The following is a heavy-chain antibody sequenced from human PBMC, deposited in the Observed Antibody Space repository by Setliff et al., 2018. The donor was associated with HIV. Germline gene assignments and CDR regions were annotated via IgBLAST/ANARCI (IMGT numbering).Heavy chain of an antibody. CDR2: INPNSGDT. J-gene: IGHJ4*02. V-gene: IGHV1-2*02. CDR3: ARDTAFLKEGTEY. D-gene: IGHD5-18*01. Sequence: ASVKVSCKASGYTFTGYYMHWVRQAPGQGPEWMGWINPNSGDTYYAQKFQGSVTISVDTSKNQFSLRLNSVSAADTAVYFCARDTAFLKEGTEYWGQGTLVTVSS. CDR1: GYTFTGYY.